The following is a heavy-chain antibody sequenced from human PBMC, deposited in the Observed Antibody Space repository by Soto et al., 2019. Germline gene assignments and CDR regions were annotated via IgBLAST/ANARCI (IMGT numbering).Heavy chain of an antibody. CDR1: GFTFSSSW. V-gene: IGHV3-74*01. Sequence: GGSLRLSCAASGFTFSSSWMHWVRQGPGKGLVWVSRINNDGGSTYYADSVKGRFTISRDNSKNTLYLQMSSLRAEDTAVYYCVKPGYSSGWYTAFGWFDPWGQGTLVTVSS. CDR3: VKPGYSSGWYTAFGWFDP. J-gene: IGHJ5*02. CDR2: INNDGGST. D-gene: IGHD6-19*01.